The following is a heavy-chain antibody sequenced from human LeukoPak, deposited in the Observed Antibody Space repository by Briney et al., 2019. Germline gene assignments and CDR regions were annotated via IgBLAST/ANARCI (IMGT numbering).Heavy chain of an antibody. D-gene: IGHD1-7*01. Sequence: SETLSLTCAVYGGSFSGYYWSWIRQPPGKGLEWIGEINHSGSTNYNPSLKSRVTISVDTSKNQFSLRLSSVTAADTAVYYCARGITGTEWGQGTLVTVSS. V-gene: IGHV4-34*01. J-gene: IGHJ4*02. CDR2: INHSGST. CDR3: ARGITGTE. CDR1: GGSFSGYY.